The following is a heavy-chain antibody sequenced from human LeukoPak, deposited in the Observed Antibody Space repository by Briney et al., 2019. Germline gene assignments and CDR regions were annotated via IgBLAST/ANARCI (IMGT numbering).Heavy chain of an antibody. CDR2: ISAYNGNT. CDR1: GYTFTSYG. CDR3: ARDLARRNYYYMDV. Sequence: ASVKVSCKASGYTFTSYGISWVRQAPGQGLEWMGWISAYNGNTNYAQKLQGRVTMTTDTSTSTAYMELRSLRSDDTAVYYCARDLARRNYYYMDVWGKGTTVTVSS. J-gene: IGHJ6*03. V-gene: IGHV1-18*01.